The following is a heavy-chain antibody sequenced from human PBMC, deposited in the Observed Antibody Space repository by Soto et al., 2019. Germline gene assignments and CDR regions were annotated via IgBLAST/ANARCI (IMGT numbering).Heavy chain of an antibody. V-gene: IGHV1-69*01. CDR1: GGTFSSYA. CDR3: ARDPTSDIAAADYGIDV. D-gene: IGHD6-13*01. CDR2: IIPIFGTA. Sequence: QVQLVQSGAEVKKPGSSVKVSCKASGGTFSSYAISWVRQAPGQGLEWMGGIIPIFGTANYAQKFQGRVTITADESTSTAYMELSSLRSEDTAVYYCARDPTSDIAAADYGIDVWGQGTTVTVSS. J-gene: IGHJ6*02.